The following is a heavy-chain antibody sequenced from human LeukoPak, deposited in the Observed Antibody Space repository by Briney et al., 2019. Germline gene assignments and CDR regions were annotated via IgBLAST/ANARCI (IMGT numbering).Heavy chain of an antibody. D-gene: IGHD3-10*01. CDR1: GFTFSSYS. V-gene: IGHV3-21*01. CDR2: ISSSSSYI. J-gene: IGHJ6*02. CDR3: ARDLGGITMVRGVLDV. Sequence: PGGSLRLSCAASGFTFSSYSMNWVRQAPGKGLEWVSSISSSSSYIYYADSVKGRFTISRDNAKNSLYLQMNSLRAEDTAVYYRARDLGGITMVRGVLDVWGQGTTVTVSS.